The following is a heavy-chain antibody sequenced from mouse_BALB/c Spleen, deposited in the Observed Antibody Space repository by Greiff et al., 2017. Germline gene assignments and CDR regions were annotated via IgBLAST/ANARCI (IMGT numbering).Heavy chain of an antibody. D-gene: IGHD2-12*01. CDR1: GYSFTGYY. CDR3: ATAGCYDAGPWFAY. CDR2: VNPNNGVT. Sequence: EVKVVESGPDLVKPGASVKISCKASGYSFTGYYMHWVKQSHGKSLEWIGRVNPNNGVTSYNQKFKGKAILTVDKSTSTAYMELRRLTSEDSAVYYCATAGCYDAGPWFAYWGQGTLVTVSA. J-gene: IGHJ3*01. V-gene: IGHV1-26*01.